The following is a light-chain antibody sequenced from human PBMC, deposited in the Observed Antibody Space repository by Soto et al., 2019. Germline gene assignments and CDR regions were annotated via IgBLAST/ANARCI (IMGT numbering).Light chain of an antibody. CDR1: QSVSSY. V-gene: IGKV3-11*01. CDR3: QQRSNWPQLT. CDR2: DAS. Sequence: DIVLTQSPPTLSLSPGERVTLSCRASQSVSSYLAWYQQKPGQAPRLLIYDASSRATGVPARFSGSGSGTDFTLTISSLEPEDFAVYYCQQRSNWPQLTFGGGTKVEIK. J-gene: IGKJ4*01.